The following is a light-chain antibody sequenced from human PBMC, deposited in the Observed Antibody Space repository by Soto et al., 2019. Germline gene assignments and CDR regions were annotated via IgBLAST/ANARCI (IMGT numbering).Light chain of an antibody. CDR2: DAS. CDR1: QGISTW. Sequence: DIQMTQSPYTLSASVGDRVTITCRASQGISTWLAWYQQKPGTAPKLLIYDASSLESGVPSRFSGSGSGTEFTLTISSLQPDDYATYYCQQYYTNSQASFGQGTKVEI. V-gene: IGKV1-5*01. CDR3: QQYYTNSQAS. J-gene: IGKJ1*01.